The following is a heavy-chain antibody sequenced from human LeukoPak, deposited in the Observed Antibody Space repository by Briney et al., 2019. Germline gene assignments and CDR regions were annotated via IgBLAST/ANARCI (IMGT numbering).Heavy chain of an antibody. J-gene: IGHJ4*02. CDR3: ARSGEGGYYFDY. D-gene: IGHD3-10*01. V-gene: IGHV4-39*01. CDR2: IYYSGST. CDR1: GGSISSSSYY. Sequence: PSETLSLTCTVSGGSISSSSYYWGWIRQPPGKGLEWMGSIYYSGSTYYNPSLKSRVTISVDTSKNQFSLKLSSVTAADTAVYYCARSGEGGYYFDYWGQGTLVTVSS.